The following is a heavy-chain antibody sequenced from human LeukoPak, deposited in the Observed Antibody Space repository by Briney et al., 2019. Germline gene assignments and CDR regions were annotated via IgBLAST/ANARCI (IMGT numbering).Heavy chain of an antibody. CDR3: AKGKVGARDAFDI. CDR1: GFTFDDYA. CDR2: ISWNSGSI. Sequence: GGSLRLSCAASGFTFDDYAMHWVRQAPGKGLEWVSGISWNSGSIGYADSVKGRFTISRDNAKNSLYLQMNSLRAEDTALYYCAKGKVGARDAFDIWGQGTMVTVSS. D-gene: IGHD1-26*01. J-gene: IGHJ3*02. V-gene: IGHV3-9*01.